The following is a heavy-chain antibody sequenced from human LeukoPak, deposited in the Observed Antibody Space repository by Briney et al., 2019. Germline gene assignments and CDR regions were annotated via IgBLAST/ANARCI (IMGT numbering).Heavy chain of an antibody. D-gene: IGHD4-17*01. CDR1: GGSISSYY. Sequence: PSETLSLTCTVSGGSISSYYWSWIRQPSGKGLESIGYIYYSNTNYNPSLKSRVTISVDTSKNQFSLKLSSVTAADTAVYYCARLKYGDYGLYYFDYWGQGTLVTVSS. V-gene: IGHV4-59*08. J-gene: IGHJ4*02. CDR3: ARLKYGDYGLYYFDY. CDR2: IYYSNT.